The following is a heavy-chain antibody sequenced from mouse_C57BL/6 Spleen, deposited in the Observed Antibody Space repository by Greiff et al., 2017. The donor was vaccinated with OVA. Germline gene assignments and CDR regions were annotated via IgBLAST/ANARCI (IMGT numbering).Heavy chain of an antibody. CDR1: GYTFTSYW. CDR2: IDPSDSYT. J-gene: IGHJ2*01. V-gene: IGHV1-50*01. Sequence: QVQLQQPGAELVKPGASVKLSCKASGYTFTSYWMQWVKQRPGQGLEWIGEIDPSDSYTNYNQKFKGKATLTVDTSSSTAYMQLSSLTSEDSAVYYCCSYVQDYWGQGTTLTVSS. CDR3: CSYVQDY. D-gene: IGHD1-1*01.